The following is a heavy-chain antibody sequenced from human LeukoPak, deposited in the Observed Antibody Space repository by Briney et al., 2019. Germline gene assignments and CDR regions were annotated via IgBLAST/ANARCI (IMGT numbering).Heavy chain of an antibody. CDR1: GVSVSTSH. J-gene: IGHJ4*02. Sequence: SETLSLTCNVSGVSVSTSHWNWIRQRPGKGLDWIGCLSYTGKTDYNPSLKSRVSISLGSSNNHSSLKLTSVTAADTAVYYCSEGYFEPFDHWGQGILVTVSS. V-gene: IGHV4-59*02. CDR3: SEGYFEPFDH. CDR2: LSYTGKT. D-gene: IGHD2/OR15-2a*01.